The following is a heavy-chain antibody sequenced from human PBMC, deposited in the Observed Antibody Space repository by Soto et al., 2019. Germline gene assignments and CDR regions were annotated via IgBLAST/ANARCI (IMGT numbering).Heavy chain of an antibody. CDR3: ARSLATIIYYYYGMDV. CDR1: GGSFSGYY. Sequence: SETLSLTCAVYGGSFSGYYWSWIRQPPGKGLEWIGEINHSGSTNYNPSLKSRVTISVDTSKNQFSLKLSSVTAADTAVYYCARSLATIIYYYYGMDVWGHGTTVTVSS. D-gene: IGHD5-12*01. V-gene: IGHV4-34*01. CDR2: INHSGST. J-gene: IGHJ6*02.